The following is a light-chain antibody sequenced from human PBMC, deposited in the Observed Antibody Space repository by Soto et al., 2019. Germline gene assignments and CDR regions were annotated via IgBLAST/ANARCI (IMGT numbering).Light chain of an antibody. CDR1: QYVSNQ. CDR3: QQRAGSST. V-gene: IGKV3-11*01. Sequence: EIVLTQSPVTLSLPPGERATLSCRASQYVSNQLACYQQKPGQAPRLLIYDASRRVTGIPARFSGSGSGTDFALTLSSLEPEDSAVYYCQQRAGSSTFGQGTRLGIK. CDR2: DAS. J-gene: IGKJ5*01.